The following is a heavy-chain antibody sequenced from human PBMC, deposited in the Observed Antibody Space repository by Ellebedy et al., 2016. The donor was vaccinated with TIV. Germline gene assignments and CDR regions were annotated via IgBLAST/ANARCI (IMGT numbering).Heavy chain of an antibody. J-gene: IGHJ4*02. CDR3: ARVQNIVGVTLFDY. CDR1: GYTFTSYG. CDR2: ISAYNGNT. D-gene: IGHD1-26*01. Sequence: AASVKVSCKASGYTFTSYGISWVRQAPGQGLEWMGWISAYNGNTNYAQKLQGRVTITRDTSASTAYMELSSLRSEDTAVYYCARVQNIVGVTLFDYWGQGTLVTVSS. V-gene: IGHV1-18*01.